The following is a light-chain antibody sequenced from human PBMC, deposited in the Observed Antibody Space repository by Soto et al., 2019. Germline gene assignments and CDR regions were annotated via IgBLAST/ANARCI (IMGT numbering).Light chain of an antibody. Sequence: DIQMTQSPSTLSASVGDRVTITCRASQSISSWLAWYLQKPGKAPQLLTYKASNLQDGVPSRFSGSGSGTEFTLTISSLQPDDFATYYCQQYSSYSSYTFGQGTKLEIK. CDR2: KAS. J-gene: IGKJ2*01. CDR3: QQYSSYSSYT. CDR1: QSISSW. V-gene: IGKV1-5*03.